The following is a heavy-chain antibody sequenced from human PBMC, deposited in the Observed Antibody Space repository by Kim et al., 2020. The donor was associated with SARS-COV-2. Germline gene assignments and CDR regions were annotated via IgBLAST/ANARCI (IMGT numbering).Heavy chain of an antibody. V-gene: IGHV4-34*01. J-gene: IGHJ5*02. CDR3: ATTESQGNWFDP. CDR2: INHSGST. Sequence: SETLSLTCAVYGGSFSGYYWSWIRQPPGKGLEWIGEINHSGSTNYNPSLKSRVTISVDTSKNQFSLKLSSVTAADTAVYYCATTESQGNWFDPWGQGTLVTVSS. CDR1: GGSFSGYY.